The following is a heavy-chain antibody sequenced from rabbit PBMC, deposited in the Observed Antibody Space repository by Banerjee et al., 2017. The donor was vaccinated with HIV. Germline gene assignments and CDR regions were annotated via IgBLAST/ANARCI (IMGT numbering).Heavy chain of an antibody. CDR3: ARSVDYVGYAINL. J-gene: IGHJ4*01. CDR1: GFSFSSGYY. CDR2: IYGGSGDNA. V-gene: IGHV1S45*01. Sequence: QQQLEESGGGLVKPGGTLTLTCTASGFSFSSGYYMCWVRQAPGKGLEWIACIYGGSGDNAYYASWAKGRFTMSKTSSTTVTLQMTSLTVADTATYFCARSVDYVGYAINLWGPGTLVTVS. D-gene: IGHD6-1*01.